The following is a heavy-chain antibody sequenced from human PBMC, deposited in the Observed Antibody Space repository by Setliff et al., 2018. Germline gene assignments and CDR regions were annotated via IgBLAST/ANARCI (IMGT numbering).Heavy chain of an antibody. J-gene: IGHJ5*02. CDR2: ISAYSGNT. CDR3: ARDILLVEGVSVTGCWFDP. CDR1: GYTFSNYG. D-gene: IGHD3-9*01. Sequence: GASVKVSCKASGYTFSNYGITWVRQAPGQGLEWMGWISAYSGNTKYALTLQGRVTMTTDPSTTTAYLELRSLTSDDTAVYYCARDILLVEGVSVTGCWFDPWGQGALVTVSS. V-gene: IGHV1-18*04.